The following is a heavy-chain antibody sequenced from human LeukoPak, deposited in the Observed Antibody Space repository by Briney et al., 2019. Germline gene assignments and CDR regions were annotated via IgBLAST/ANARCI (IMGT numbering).Heavy chain of an antibody. CDR2: INSDGSST. CDR3: ARGPYSSSWYGLASYFDY. CDR1: GFTFSSYS. Sequence: PGGSLRLSCAASGFTFSSYSMNWVRQAPGKGLVWVSRINSDGSSTSYADSVKGRFTISRDNAKNTLYLQMNSLRAEDTAVYYCARGPYSSSWYGLASYFDYWGQGTLVTVSS. J-gene: IGHJ4*02. D-gene: IGHD6-13*01. V-gene: IGHV3-74*01.